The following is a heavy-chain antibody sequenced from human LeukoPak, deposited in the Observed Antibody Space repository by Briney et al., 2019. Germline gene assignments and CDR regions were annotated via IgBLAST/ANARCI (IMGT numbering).Heavy chain of an antibody. D-gene: IGHD3-10*01. V-gene: IGHV3-23*01. CDR3: AKDVIRGGITYFES. Sequence: GGSLRLSCTASGFTFGDYAMGWVRQGPGKGLEWVAGITGRGETTYYADSVQGRVNISRDNSKDTLFLQVNSLRAEDTAVYYCAKDVIRGGITYFESWGQGTQVAVSS. CDR1: GFTFGDYA. J-gene: IGHJ4*02. CDR2: ITGRGETT.